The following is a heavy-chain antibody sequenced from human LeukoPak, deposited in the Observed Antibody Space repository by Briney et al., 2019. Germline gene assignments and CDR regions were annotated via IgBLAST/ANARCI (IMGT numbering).Heavy chain of an antibody. CDR1: GGTFSSYA. Sequence: ASVKLSCKASGGTFSSYAISWVRQAPGQGLEWMGGIIPIFGTANYAQKFQGRVTITADESTSTAYMELSSLRSEDTAVYYCATGYCSGGSCYFGAFDYWGQGTLVTVSS. D-gene: IGHD2-15*01. J-gene: IGHJ4*02. CDR3: ATGYCSGGSCYFGAFDY. CDR2: IIPIFGTA. V-gene: IGHV1-69*13.